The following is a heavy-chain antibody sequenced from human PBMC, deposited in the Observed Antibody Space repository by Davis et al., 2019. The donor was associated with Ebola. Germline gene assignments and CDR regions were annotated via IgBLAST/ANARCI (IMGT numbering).Heavy chain of an antibody. CDR1: GYSFTNYW. CDR2: IYPGDSDT. D-gene: IGHD6-13*01. V-gene: IGHV5-51*01. J-gene: IGHJ4*02. CDR3: AKSYSSSYDY. Sequence: GESLKISCQGSGYSFTNYWIGWVRQMAGKGLEWMGIIYPGDSDTRYSPSFQGHVTISADKSISTAYLQWSSLKASDTAMYYCAKSYSSSYDYWGQGTLVTVSS.